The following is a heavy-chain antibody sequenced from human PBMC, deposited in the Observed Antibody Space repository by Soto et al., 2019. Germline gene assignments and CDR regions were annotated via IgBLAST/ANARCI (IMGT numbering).Heavy chain of an antibody. J-gene: IGHJ4*02. V-gene: IGHV4-59*01. CDR1: GGSISSYY. D-gene: IGHD6-13*01. Sequence: QVQLQESGPGLVKPSETLSLTCTVSGGSISSYYWSWIRQPPGKGLEWIGYIYYSGSTNYNPSLKSRDSISVDTSKNQFSLKLSSVTAADTAVYYCARDGAAAGTGLDYWGQGTLVTVSS. CDR2: IYYSGST. CDR3: ARDGAAAGTGLDY.